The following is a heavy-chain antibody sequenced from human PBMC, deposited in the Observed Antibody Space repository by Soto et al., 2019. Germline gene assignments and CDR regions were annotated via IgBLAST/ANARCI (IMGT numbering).Heavy chain of an antibody. CDR1: GFAFSDYY. CDR3: ARDTAEDDGATTYDY. D-gene: IGHD2-8*01. CDR2: ISNSGGTI. V-gene: IGHV3-11*01. Sequence: PGGSLRLSCAASGFAFSDYYMSWIRQAPGKGLEWVAYISNSGGTIHYADPVKGRFTISRDNAKNSLYLQMSSLRAEDSAIYFCARDTAEDDGATTYDYWGQGTPVTVSS. J-gene: IGHJ4*02.